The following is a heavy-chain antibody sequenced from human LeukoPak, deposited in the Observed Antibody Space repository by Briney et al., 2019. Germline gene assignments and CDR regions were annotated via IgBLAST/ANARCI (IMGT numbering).Heavy chain of an antibody. CDR2: TSLNSGSI. CDR1: GFTFDGYA. V-gene: IGHV3-9*01. Sequence: GGSLRLSCAASGFTFDGYAMHWVRQAPGEGLEWVSGTSLNSGSIGYADSVKGRFTISRDNAKNSLYLQMNSLRAEDTALYYCAKARSLGYCSGGSCLRDAFDIWGQGTMVTVS. J-gene: IGHJ3*02. CDR3: AKARSLGYCSGGSCLRDAFDI. D-gene: IGHD2-15*01.